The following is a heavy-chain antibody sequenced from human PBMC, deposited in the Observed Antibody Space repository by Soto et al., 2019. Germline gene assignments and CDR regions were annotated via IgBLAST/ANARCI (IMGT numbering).Heavy chain of an antibody. J-gene: IGHJ4*02. CDR2: IYWDDDK. Sequence: QITLKESGPTLVKPTQTLTLTCTFSGFSLTTSGVGVGWIRQPPGQALEWLALIYWDDDKRYNPYLGSRLTITKDTSKNQVVRTMNHMAPFDTATYSCPHRLAVDTGNWNYGACDYWGQGTLVTVSS. D-gene: IGHD1-7*01. CDR3: PHRLAVDTGNWNYGACDY. V-gene: IGHV2-5*02. CDR1: GFSLTTSGVG.